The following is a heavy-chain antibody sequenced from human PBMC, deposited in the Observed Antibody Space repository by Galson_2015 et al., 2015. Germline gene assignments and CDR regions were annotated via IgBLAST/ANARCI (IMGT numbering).Heavy chain of an antibody. CDR1: GFTFSTYA. D-gene: IGHD2-21*01. Sequence: SLRLSCAASGFTFSTYAFHWVRQAPGKGLEWVAVTSFDGTNTYYADSVKGRLTISRDNSKNTLYLQMNSLIAEDTAVYYCARDGVVFAVDYYYYMDVWGKGTTVTVSS. J-gene: IGHJ6*03. CDR2: TSFDGTNT. CDR3: ARDGVVFAVDYYYYMDV. V-gene: IGHV3-30*01.